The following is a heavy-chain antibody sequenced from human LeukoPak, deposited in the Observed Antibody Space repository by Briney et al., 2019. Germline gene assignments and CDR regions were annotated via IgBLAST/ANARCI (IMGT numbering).Heavy chain of an antibody. D-gene: IGHD3-10*01. CDR3: ARDGFYYALDY. CDR1: GFTFTNYW. V-gene: IGHV3-7*01. CDR2: IKQDGSEK. Sequence: PGGSLRPSCAASGFTFTNYWMSWVRQAPGKGPEWVANIKQDGSEKCYVDSVKGRFTISRDNAKNSLYLQMNSLRAEDTAVYYCARDGFYYALDYWGQGTLVTVSS. J-gene: IGHJ4*02.